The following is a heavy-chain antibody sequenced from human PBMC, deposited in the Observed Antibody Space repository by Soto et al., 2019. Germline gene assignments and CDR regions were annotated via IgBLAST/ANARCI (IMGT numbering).Heavy chain of an antibody. V-gene: IGHV4-39*01. CDR3: ARHYDFWSGYYESPYYYYMDV. D-gene: IGHD3-3*01. CDR1: GGTLSSISYY. CDR2: IYYSGST. J-gene: IGHJ6*03. Sequence: SETLSLTCPVSGGTLSSISYYWVWIRQSPGKGLEWFANIYYSGSTYYNPSLKSRVTISVDTSKNQFSLKLSSVTAADTAVYYCARHYDFWSGYYESPYYYYMDVWGKGTTVTVSS.